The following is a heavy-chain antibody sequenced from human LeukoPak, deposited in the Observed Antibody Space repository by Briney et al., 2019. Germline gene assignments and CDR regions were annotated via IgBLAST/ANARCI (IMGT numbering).Heavy chain of an antibody. J-gene: IGHJ4*01. CDR2: IDRSSSSI. D-gene: IGHD4-23*01. CDR1: GFTFSSYS. Sequence: GGSLRLSCAASGFTFSSYSMNWVRQAPGKGLEWVSFIDRSSSSISYADSVKGRFTISRDNAKNTLYLHMNSLRAEDTAVYYCARGPDAVALDYWGQGTLVTVSS. V-gene: IGHV3-48*01. CDR3: ARGPDAVALDY.